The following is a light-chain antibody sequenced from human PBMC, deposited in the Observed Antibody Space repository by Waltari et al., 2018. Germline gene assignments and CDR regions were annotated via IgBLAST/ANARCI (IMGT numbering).Light chain of an antibody. CDR2: DQD. Sequence: SSELTQDPAVSVALGQTVMITFQGDSLIYYYASWYQQKQGQDPVLVMYDQDTRRSGIPDRFSASSSGNTVSLIIAGAQAEDEADYHCNSRDSSGRHLVFGGGTKLTVL. V-gene: IGLV3-19*01. J-gene: IGLJ3*02. CDR1: SLIYYY. CDR3: NSRDSSGRHLV.